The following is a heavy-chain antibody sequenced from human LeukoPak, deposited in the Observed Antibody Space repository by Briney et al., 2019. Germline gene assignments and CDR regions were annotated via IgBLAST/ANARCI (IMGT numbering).Heavy chain of an antibody. V-gene: IGHV1-18*01. D-gene: IGHD2-2*01. J-gene: IGHJ3*02. CDR3: ARDRRDIVVVPSGYHDAFDI. Sequence: ASVKVSCKASGYTFTSYGISWVRQAPGQGLEWMGWIGAYNGNTNYAQKLQGRVTMTTDTSTSTAYMELRSLRSDDTAVYYCARDRRDIVVVPSGYHDAFDIWGQGPMVTVSS. CDR1: GYTFTSYG. CDR2: IGAYNGNT.